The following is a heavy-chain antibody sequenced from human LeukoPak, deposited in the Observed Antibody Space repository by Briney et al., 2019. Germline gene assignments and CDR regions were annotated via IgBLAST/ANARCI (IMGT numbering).Heavy chain of an antibody. V-gene: IGHV4-30-4*08. D-gene: IGHD1-20*01. Sequence: PSETLSLTCTVSGGSISSGDYYWSWIRQPPGKGLEWIGYIYYSGSTYYNPSLKSRVTISVDTSKNQFSLKLSSVTAADTAVYYCAREGNWNDEWDYYYYGMDVWGQGTTVTVSS. CDR2: IYYSGST. CDR3: AREGNWNDEWDYYYYGMDV. J-gene: IGHJ6*02. CDR1: GGSISSGDYY.